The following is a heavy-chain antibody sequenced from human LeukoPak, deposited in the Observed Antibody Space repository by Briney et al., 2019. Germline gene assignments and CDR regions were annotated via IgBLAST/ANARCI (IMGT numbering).Heavy chain of an antibody. V-gene: IGHV3-33*01. J-gene: IGHJ6*02. CDR1: GFTFSRSG. Sequence: GRFLRLSCAASGFTFSRSGMHWVRRAPGKGPEWVAVIWYDGSKQYYTESVKGRFTISRDNSKNTLDLQMSSLRVEDTAVYYCARDTTEGVLSLDVWGQGTTVTVSS. CDR2: IWYDGSKQ. CDR3: ARDTTEGVLSLDV. D-gene: IGHD2-8*01.